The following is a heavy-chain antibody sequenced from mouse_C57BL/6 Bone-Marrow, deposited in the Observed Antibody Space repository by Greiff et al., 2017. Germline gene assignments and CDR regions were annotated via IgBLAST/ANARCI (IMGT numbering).Heavy chain of an antibody. CDR3: ARRGYYGSSSPWFAY. CDR2: IHPNSGST. D-gene: IGHD1-1*01. CDR1: GYTFTSYW. Sequence: QVQLQQPGAELVKPGASVKLSCKASGYTFTSYWMHWVKQRPGQGLEWIGMIHPNSGSTNYNEKVKSKATLTVDKSSSTAYMQLSSLTSEASAVYYCARRGYYGSSSPWFAYWGQGTLVTVSA. V-gene: IGHV1-64*01. J-gene: IGHJ3*01.